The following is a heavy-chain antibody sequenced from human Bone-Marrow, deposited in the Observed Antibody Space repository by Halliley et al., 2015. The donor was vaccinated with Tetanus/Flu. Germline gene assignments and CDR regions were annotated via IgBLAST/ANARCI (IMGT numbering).Heavy chain of an antibody. J-gene: IGHJ6*02. CDR2: IYSGGTT. Sequence: VQLVQSGGGLIQPGGSLRLSCAASGFTVSNNYMNWVRQAPGKGLEWVSLIYSGGTTHYADSVKGRFTISRDNSRNTLYLQMNSLRGEDTAVYYCARDRHCNGNRRWGVWGQGTTVTVSS. V-gene: IGHV3-53*01. D-gene: IGHD2-15*01. CDR1: GFTVSNNY. CDR3: ARDRHCNGNRRWGV.